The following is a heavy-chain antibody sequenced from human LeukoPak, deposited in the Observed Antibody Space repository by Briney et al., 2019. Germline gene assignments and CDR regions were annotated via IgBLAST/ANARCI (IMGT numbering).Heavy chain of an antibody. D-gene: IGHD5-24*01. CDR3: ARETLHNYGAHN. V-gene: IGHV4-31*11. J-gene: IGHJ4*02. CDR2: IYYSGST. CDR1: GGSFSGYY. Sequence: PSETLSLTCAVYGGSFSGYYWSWIRQHPGKGLEWIGYIYYSGSTYYNPSLKSRVTISVDTSKNQFSLKLSSVTAADTAVYYCARETLHNYGAHNWGQGTLVTVSS.